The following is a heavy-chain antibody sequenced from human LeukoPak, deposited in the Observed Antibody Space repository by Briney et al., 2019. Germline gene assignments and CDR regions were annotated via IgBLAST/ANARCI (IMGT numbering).Heavy chain of an antibody. D-gene: IGHD3-10*01. V-gene: IGHV3-9*01. J-gene: IGHJ4*02. Sequence: PGGSLRLSCAASGFTXXSYAMHWVRQAXXXXLXWVSGXXXXSGSIGYADSVKGRFTISRDNAKNSLYLQMNSLRAEDTALYYCAKEPPVTMVRGVIIGIDYWGQGTLVTVSS. CDR3: AKEPPVTMVRGVIIGIDY. CDR2: XXXXSGSI. CDR1: GFTXXSYA.